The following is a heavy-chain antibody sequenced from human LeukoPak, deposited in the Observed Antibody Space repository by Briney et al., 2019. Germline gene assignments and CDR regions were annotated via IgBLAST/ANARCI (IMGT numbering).Heavy chain of an antibody. J-gene: IGHJ4*02. CDR2: IGPIGVYT. CDR1: GFTFSDYA. Sequence: PGGSLRLSCAASGFTFSDYAMHWGRQAPGKGLEFVSVIGPIGVYTYYANSVKGRFTISRDNSKSTVSLQMGSLRDEDMAVYYCARSPPGRTNWNYYDYWGRGTLVTVSS. D-gene: IGHD1-1*01. CDR3: ARSPPGRTNWNYYDY. V-gene: IGHV3-64*01.